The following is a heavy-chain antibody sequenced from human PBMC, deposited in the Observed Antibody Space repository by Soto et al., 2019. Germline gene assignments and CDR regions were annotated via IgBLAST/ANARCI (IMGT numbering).Heavy chain of an antibody. Sequence: EVQLLESGGGLVQPGGSLRLSCAASGFTFSSYAMSWVRQAPGKGLEWVSAISGSGGSTYYADSVKGRFTISRDNSKNTLYLQMTSLRAEDTAVYYCAKRIVVVVAATLSPPWGQGTLVTVSS. CDR2: ISGSGGST. D-gene: IGHD2-15*01. V-gene: IGHV3-23*01. J-gene: IGHJ5*02. CDR1: GFTFSSYA. CDR3: AKRIVVVVAATLSPP.